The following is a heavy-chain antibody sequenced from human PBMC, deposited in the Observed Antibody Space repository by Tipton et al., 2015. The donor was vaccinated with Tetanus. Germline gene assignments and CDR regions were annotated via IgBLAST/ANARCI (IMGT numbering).Heavy chain of an antibody. CDR2: LYYSGTT. V-gene: IGHV4-39*01. J-gene: IGHJ3*02. CDR1: GGSISTTSDY. D-gene: IGHD7-27*01. Sequence: TLSLTCTVSGGSISTTSDYWGWIRQPPGKGLEWIGSLYYSGTTYYNPSLKSRVTIYVDTSKTHFSLRLTSVTAADTAVYYCARHSLKLGMWAFDIWGRGTLVTVSS. CDR3: ARHSLKLGMWAFDI.